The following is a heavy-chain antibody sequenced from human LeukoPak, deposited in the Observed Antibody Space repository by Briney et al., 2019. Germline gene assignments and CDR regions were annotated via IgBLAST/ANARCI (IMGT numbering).Heavy chain of an antibody. V-gene: IGHV4-39*07. CDR2: IYYSGST. J-gene: IGHJ4*02. D-gene: IGHD3-16*01. CDR1: GGSISSSSYY. CDR3: ARDRFWGNYYFDY. Sequence: SETLSLTCTVSGGSISSSSYYWGWIRQPPGKGLEWIGNIYYSGSTYYNPSLKSRVTISVDTSKNQFSLKLSSVTAADTAVYYCARDRFWGNYYFDYWGQGTLVTVSS.